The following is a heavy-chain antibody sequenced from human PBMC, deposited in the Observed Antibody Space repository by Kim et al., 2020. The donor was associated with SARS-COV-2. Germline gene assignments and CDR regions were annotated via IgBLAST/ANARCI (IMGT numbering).Heavy chain of an antibody. J-gene: IGHJ6*03. Sequence: GGSLRLSCAASGFTFSSYSMNWVRQAPGKGLEWVSSISSSSSYIYYADSVKGRFTISRDNAKNSLYLQMNSLRAEDTAVYYCARDGGRYYGSGSYPAGIGYYYYYMDVWGKGTTVTVSS. D-gene: IGHD3-10*01. V-gene: IGHV3-21*01. CDR3: ARDGGRYYGSGSYPAGIGYYYYYMDV. CDR1: GFTFSSYS. CDR2: ISSSSSYI.